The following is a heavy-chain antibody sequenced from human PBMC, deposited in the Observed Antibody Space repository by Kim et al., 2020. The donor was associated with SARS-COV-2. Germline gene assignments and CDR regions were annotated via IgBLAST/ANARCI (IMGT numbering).Heavy chain of an antibody. V-gene: IGHV4-59*01. D-gene: IGHD6-13*01. CDR2: IYYSGST. CDR1: GGSISSYY. Sequence: SETLSLTCTVSGGSISSYYWSWIRQPPGKGLEWIGYIYYSGSTNYNPSLKSRVTISVDTSKNQFSLKLSSVTAADTAVYYCARVDDSSSWTYDYWGQGTLVTVSS. CDR3: ARVDDSSSWTYDY. J-gene: IGHJ4*02.